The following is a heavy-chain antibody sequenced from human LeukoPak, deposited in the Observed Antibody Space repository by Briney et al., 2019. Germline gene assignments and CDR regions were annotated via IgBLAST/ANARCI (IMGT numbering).Heavy chain of an antibody. J-gene: IGHJ4*02. Sequence: GGSLRLSCAASGFTFDDYAMHWVRQAPGKGLEWVSGISWSSDNIDYADSVKGRFTISRDNAKNSLYLQMNSLRAEDTAVYYCARPTYYDILTGFPTSWGYFDYWGQGTLVTVSS. CDR1: GFTFDDYA. D-gene: IGHD3-9*01. CDR2: ISWSSDNI. V-gene: IGHV3-9*01. CDR3: ARPTYYDILTGFPTSWGYFDY.